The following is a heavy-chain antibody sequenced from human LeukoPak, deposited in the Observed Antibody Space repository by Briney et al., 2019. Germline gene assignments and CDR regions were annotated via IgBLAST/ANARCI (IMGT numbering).Heavy chain of an antibody. CDR1: GYTFTGYY. J-gene: IGHJ4*02. D-gene: IGHD3-16*02. CDR3: AIGNDYDYVWGSYRFDY. Sequence: ASVKVSCKASGYTFTGYYMHWVRQAPGQGLEWMGWINPNSGGTNYAQNFQGRVTMTRDTSISTAYMEVSRLRSDDTAVYYCAIGNDYDYVWGSYRFDYWGQGTLVTVSS. V-gene: IGHV1-2*02. CDR2: INPNSGGT.